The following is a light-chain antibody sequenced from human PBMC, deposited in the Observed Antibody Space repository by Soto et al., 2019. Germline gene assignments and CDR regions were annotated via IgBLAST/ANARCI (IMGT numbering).Light chain of an antibody. CDR2: GAS. CDR3: QQYGSSPVT. V-gene: IGKV3-20*01. Sequence: EIVLTQSPGTLSLSPGEGATLSCRASQSVSSSFFAWYQQKPGQAPRLLLYGASSRATGFPDRFSGSGSGTDFTLTISRLEPEDFAVYYCQQYGSSPVTFGQGTKVDIK. J-gene: IGKJ1*01. CDR1: QSVSSSF.